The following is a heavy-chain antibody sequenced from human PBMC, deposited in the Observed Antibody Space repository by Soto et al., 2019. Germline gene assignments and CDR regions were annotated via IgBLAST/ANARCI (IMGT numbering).Heavy chain of an antibody. CDR3: ATLEVAMVRGVTSDY. J-gene: IGHJ4*02. V-gene: IGHV1-18*01. CDR2: ISAYNGNT. Sequence: ASVKVSCKASGYTFTSYGISWVRQAPGQGLEWMGWISAYNGNTNYAQKLQGRVTMTTDTSTSTAYMGLRSLRSDDTAVYYCATLEVAMVRGVTSDYWGQGTLVT. D-gene: IGHD3-10*01. CDR1: GYTFTSYG.